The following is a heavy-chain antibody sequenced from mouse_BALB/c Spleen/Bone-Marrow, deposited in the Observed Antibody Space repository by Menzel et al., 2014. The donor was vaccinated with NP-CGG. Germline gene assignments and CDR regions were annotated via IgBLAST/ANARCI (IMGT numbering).Heavy chain of an antibody. Sequence: EVQLVESGGGMVQPKGSLKLSCAASGFTFKTYAMNWVRQTPGKGLEWVARIRSKSNNYATYYVDSVKDRFTISRDDSQSMLVLQMNNLKTEDTAMYYCVLGRDRFAYWGQGTLVTVSA. CDR2: IRSKSNNYAT. V-gene: IGHV10-1*02. CDR1: GFTFKTYA. CDR3: VLGRDRFAY. D-gene: IGHD4-1*01. J-gene: IGHJ3*01.